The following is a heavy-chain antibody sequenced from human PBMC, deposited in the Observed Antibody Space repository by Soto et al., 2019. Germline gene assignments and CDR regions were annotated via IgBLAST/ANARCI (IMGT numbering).Heavy chain of an antibody. CDR2: IYYSGST. V-gene: IGHV4-59*01. CDR1: GGSLSSYY. J-gene: IGHJ4*02. CDR3: ARSDGRY. Sequence: PSETLSLTCAVSGGSLSSYYWSWIRQPPGKGLEWIGYIYYSGSTNYNPSLKSRVTISVDTSKNQFSLKLSSVTAADTAVYYCARSDGRYWGQGTLVPVSS.